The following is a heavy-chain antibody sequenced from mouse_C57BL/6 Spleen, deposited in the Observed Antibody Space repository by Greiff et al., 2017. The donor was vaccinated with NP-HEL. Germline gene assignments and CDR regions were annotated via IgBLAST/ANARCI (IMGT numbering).Heavy chain of an antibody. CDR1: GYTFTSYW. V-gene: IGHV1-53*01. D-gene: IGHD1-1*01. CDR2: INPSNGGT. CDR3: ARAIYYDGRNRPLDY. J-gene: IGHJ2*01. Sequence: QVQLQQPGPELVKPGASVKLSCKASGYTFTSYWMHWVKQRPGQGLEWIGNINPSNGGTNYNEKFKSKATLTVDKSSSTAYMQLSSLTSEDSAVYYCARAIYYDGRNRPLDYWGQGTTLTVSS.